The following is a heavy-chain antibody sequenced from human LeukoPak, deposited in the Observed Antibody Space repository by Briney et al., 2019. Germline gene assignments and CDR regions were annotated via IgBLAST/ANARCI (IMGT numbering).Heavy chain of an antibody. CDR3: ARDRPGSYFDY. CDR2: IYTSGST. V-gene: IGHV4-61*02. CDR1: GGSISSGSYY. Sequence: PSETLSLTCTVSGGSISSGSYYWRWIRQPAGTELEWIGRIYTSGSTNYNPSLKSRVTISLDTSKNQFSLKLSSVTAADTAVYYCARDRPGSYFDYWGQGTLVTVSS. J-gene: IGHJ4*02.